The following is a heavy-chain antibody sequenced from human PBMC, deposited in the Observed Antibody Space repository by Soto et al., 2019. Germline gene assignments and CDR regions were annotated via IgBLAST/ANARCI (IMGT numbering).Heavy chain of an antibody. CDR1: GFTFRNYG. Sequence: RGSQRLSCAASGFTFRNYGRHWVRQAPGKGLVWVSRINSAGSSTSYADSVKGRFTISRDNAKNTLYLQMNSLRAEDTAVYYCALSHTVTTDYWGQGTLVTVSS. V-gene: IGHV3-74*01. CDR3: ALSHTVTTDY. J-gene: IGHJ4*02. D-gene: IGHD4-17*01. CDR2: INSAGSST.